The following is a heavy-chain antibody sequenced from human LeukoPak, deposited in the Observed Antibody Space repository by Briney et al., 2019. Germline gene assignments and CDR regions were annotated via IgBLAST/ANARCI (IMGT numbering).Heavy chain of an antibody. CDR3: ARESMAYCGGDCYRDFDY. CDR2: IIPILGIA. V-gene: IGHV1-69*04. D-gene: IGHD2-21*01. Sequence: GASVKVSCKASGGTFSSYAISWVRQAPGQGLEWMGRIIPILGIANYAQKFQGRVTITADKSTSTAYMELGSLRSEDTAVYYCARESMAYCGGDCYRDFDYWGQGTLVTVSS. CDR1: GGTFSSYA. J-gene: IGHJ4*02.